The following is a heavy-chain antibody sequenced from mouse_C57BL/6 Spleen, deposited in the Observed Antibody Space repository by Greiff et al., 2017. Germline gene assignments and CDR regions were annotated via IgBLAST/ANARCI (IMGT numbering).Heavy chain of an antibody. CDR2: IRNKANGYTT. V-gene: IGHV7-3*01. CDR3: ARYYGSRRYFDV. Sequence: EVKLVESGGGLVQPGGSLSLSCAASGFTFTDYYMSWVRQPPGKALEWLGFIRNKANGYTTEYSASVKGRFTISRDNSQSILYLQMNALRAEDSATYYCARYYGSRRYFDVWGTGTTVTVSS. CDR1: GFTFTDYY. J-gene: IGHJ1*03. D-gene: IGHD1-1*01.